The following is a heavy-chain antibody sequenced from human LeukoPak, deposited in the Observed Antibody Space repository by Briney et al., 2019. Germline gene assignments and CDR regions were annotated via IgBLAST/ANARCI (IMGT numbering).Heavy chain of an antibody. CDR1: GYTFTGYY. J-gene: IGHJ3*02. Sequence: ASVKVSCKASGYTFTGYYMHWVRQAPGQGLEWMGWISPNSGGTNYAQKFQGRATMTRDTSISTAYMELSRLRSDDTAVYYCAREAVVRGVDAFDIWGQGTMVTVSS. CDR2: ISPNSGGT. CDR3: AREAVVRGVDAFDI. V-gene: IGHV1-2*02. D-gene: IGHD3-10*01.